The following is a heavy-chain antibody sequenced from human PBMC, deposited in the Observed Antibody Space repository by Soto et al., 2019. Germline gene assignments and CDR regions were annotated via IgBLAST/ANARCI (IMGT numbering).Heavy chain of an antibody. J-gene: IGHJ6*02. Sequence: SETLSLTCTVSGGSISGYYWSWIRQPPGKGLEWIGYMYNTGSTVYNPPFKSRVTISVDTSKNQFSLKLNSVTAADTAVYYCARDLWGYCGTDCYPLDVWGQGTTVTVSS. CDR2: MYNTGST. CDR3: ARDLWGYCGTDCYPLDV. D-gene: IGHD2-21*02. CDR1: GGSISGYY. V-gene: IGHV4-59*01.